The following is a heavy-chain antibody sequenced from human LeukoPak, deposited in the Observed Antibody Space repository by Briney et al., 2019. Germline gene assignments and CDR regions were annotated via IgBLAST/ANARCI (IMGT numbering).Heavy chain of an antibody. CDR1: GFIFHNAW. CDR3: TAGLGKTDDDS. Sequence: GGSLRLSCEGSGFIFHNAWMSWIGQAPGKGLEWVGRVRTTAEGETTDYAAPVRGRFTISRDDSKSTVYLQMNSLETEDTAIYYCTAGLGKTDDDSWGQGTLVTVSS. J-gene: IGHJ4*02. D-gene: IGHD4-11*01. CDR2: VRTTAEGETT. V-gene: IGHV3-15*01.